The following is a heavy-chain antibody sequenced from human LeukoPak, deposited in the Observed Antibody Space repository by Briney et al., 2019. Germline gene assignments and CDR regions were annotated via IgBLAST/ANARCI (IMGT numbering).Heavy chain of an antibody. CDR1: GFTFSSYG. Sequence: GGSLRLSCAASGFTFSSYGMHWVRQAPGKGLEWVAVISYDGSNKYYADSVKGRFTISRDNSKNTLYLQVNSLRAEDTAVYYCAKDRDDYVWGSFHYWGQGTLVTVSS. CDR3: AKDRDDYVWGSFHY. CDR2: ISYDGSNK. V-gene: IGHV3-30*18. D-gene: IGHD3-16*01. J-gene: IGHJ4*02.